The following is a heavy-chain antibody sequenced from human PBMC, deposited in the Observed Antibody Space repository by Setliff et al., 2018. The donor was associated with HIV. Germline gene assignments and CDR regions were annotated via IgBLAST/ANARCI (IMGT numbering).Heavy chain of an antibody. CDR3: ATRGYSYGWNYYMDV. Sequence: LRLSCAASGFTFSTYWMSWVRQAPGKGLEWVSVIYSGGNTYYTDSVKGRFTISRDNSKNTLYLQMNSLRAEDTAVYYCATRGYSYGWNYYMDVWGKGTTVTVSS. CDR1: GFTFSTYW. D-gene: IGHD5-18*01. V-gene: IGHV3-53*01. CDR2: IYSGGNT. J-gene: IGHJ6*03.